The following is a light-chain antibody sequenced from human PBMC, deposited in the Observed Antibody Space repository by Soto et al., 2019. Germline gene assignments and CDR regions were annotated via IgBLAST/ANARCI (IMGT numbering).Light chain of an antibody. CDR3: QSFDXXLSGYV. J-gene: IGLJ1*01. Sequence: QSVLTQPPSVSGAPGQRVTISCTGSSSNIGAGYDVHWYQQVPGTAPKLLIFGNNNRPSGVPDRFSGSKSGTSASLAITGLXAEXXAXXYCQSFDXXLSGYVFGAGTKVTVL. V-gene: IGLV1-40*01. CDR1: SSNIGAGYD. CDR2: GNN.